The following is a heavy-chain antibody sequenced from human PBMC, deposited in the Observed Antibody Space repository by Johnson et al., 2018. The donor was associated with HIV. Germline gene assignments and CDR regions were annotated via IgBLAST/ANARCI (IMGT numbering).Heavy chain of an antibody. D-gene: IGHD2-21*01. CDR3: AKSVVVVLVGDNDDAFDI. Sequence: HVQLVESGGGVVQPGRSLRLSCTASGFTFGDYAMSWVRQAPGKGLEWVAVIWYDGSNKYYADSVKGRFTISRDNSKNTLYLQMNNLTSEDTAVYYCAKSVVVVLVGDNDDAFDIWGQGTMVTVSS. CDR2: IWYDGSNK. J-gene: IGHJ3*02. V-gene: IGHV3-33*06. CDR1: GFTFGDYA.